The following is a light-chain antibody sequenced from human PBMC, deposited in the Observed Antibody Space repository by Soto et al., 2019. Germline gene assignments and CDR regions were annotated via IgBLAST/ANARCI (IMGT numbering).Light chain of an antibody. CDR2: DAS. V-gene: IGKV3-15*01. Sequence: EVVMTQSPATLSVSPGEGATLSCRASQSVRSNLVWYEQKPGQPPRLLIYDASTRATGIPAMFSGSGSGTVVSLTSSSLQSEDFALYFCQQCNNWPYTFGLGNKLAIK. CDR1: QSVRSN. J-gene: IGKJ2*01. CDR3: QQCNNWPYT.